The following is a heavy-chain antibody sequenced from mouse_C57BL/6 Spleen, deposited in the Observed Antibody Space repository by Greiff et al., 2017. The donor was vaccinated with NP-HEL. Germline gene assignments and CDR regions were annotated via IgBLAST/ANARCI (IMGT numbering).Heavy chain of an antibody. CDR2: INPGSGGT. V-gene: IGHV1-54*01. Sequence: VQLQQSGAELVRPGTSVKVSCKASGYAFTNYLIEWVKQRPGQGLEWIGVINPGSGGTNYNEKFKGKATLTADKSSSTAYMQLSSLTSEDSAVYVCARDYSNWTWFAYWGQGTLVTVSA. CDR1: GYAFTNYL. D-gene: IGHD2-5*01. J-gene: IGHJ3*01. CDR3: ARDYSNWTWFAY.